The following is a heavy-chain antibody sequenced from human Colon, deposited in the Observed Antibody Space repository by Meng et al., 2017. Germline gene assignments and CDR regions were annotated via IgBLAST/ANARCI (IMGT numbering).Heavy chain of an antibody. J-gene: IGHJ4*02. Sequence: QGQWQGSVPVLVQPSWSMSLTCAVSGDSIRSSNWWSWVRQPPGRGLEWIGEIYHSGSTNYNPSLKNRLSLTVDKSKNQFSLTLHSVTAADTAVYYCARVIYASGNMAHLDCWGQGTLVTVSS. D-gene: IGHD3-10*01. V-gene: IGHV4-4*02. CDR2: IYHSGST. CDR3: ARVIYASGNMAHLDC. CDR1: GDSIRSSNW.